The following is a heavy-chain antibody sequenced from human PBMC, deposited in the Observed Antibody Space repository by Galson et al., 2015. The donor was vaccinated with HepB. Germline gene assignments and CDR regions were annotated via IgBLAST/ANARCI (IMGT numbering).Heavy chain of an antibody. CDR3: ARGGRIGYCSSTSCSPYYFDY. CDR2: ISYDGSNK. J-gene: IGHJ4*02. Sequence: SLRLSCAASGFPFSNAWMSWVRQTPGKGLEWVAVISYDGSNKYYADSVKGRFTISRDNSKNTLYLQMNSLRAEDTAVYYCARGGRIGYCSSTSCSPYYFDYWGQGTLVTVSS. CDR1: GFPFSNAW. V-gene: IGHV3-30-3*01. D-gene: IGHD2-2*01.